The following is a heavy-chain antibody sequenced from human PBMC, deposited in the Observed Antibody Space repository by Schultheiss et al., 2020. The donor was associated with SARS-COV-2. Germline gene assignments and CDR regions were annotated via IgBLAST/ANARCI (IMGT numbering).Heavy chain of an antibody. D-gene: IGHD5-24*01. CDR2: INPNSGGT. Sequence: ASVKVSCKASGYTFTGYYMHWVRQAPGQGLEWMGWINPNSGGTNYAQKFQGRVTMTRDTSTSTVYMELSSLRSEDTAVYYCTTGWLQFDYWGQGTLVTVSS. V-gene: IGHV1-2*02. CDR3: TTGWLQFDY. J-gene: IGHJ4*02. CDR1: GYTFTGYY.